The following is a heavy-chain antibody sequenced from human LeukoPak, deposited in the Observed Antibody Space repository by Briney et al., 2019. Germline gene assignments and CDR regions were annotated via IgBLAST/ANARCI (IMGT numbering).Heavy chain of an antibody. CDR1: GYTFTGYY. V-gene: IGHV1-2*02. D-gene: IGHD2-2*01. Sequence: EASVKVSCKASGYTFTGYYMHWVRQAPGQGLEWMGWINPNSGGTNYAQKFQGRVTMTRDTSISTAYMELSRLRSDDTAVYYCARGLTRAAIRSALWWFDPWGQGTLVTVSS. J-gene: IGHJ5*02. CDR2: INPNSGGT. CDR3: ARGLTRAAIRSALWWFDP.